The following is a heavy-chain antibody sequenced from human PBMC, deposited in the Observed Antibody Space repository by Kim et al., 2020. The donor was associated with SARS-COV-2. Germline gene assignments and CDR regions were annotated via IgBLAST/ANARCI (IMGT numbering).Heavy chain of an antibody. D-gene: IGHD3-22*01. CDR3: AILSDDSSGPNY. J-gene: IGHJ4*02. V-gene: IGHV3-33*01. Sequence: GGSLRLSCAASGFTFSSYGMHWVRQAPGKGLEWVAVIWYDGSNKYYADSVKGRFTISRDNSKNTLYLQMNSLRAEDTAVYYCAILSDDSSGPNYWGQGTLVTVSS. CDR1: GFTFSSYG. CDR2: IWYDGSNK.